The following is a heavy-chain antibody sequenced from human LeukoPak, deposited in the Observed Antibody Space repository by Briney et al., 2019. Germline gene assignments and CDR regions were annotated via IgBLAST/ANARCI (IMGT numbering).Heavy chain of an antibody. Sequence: PGGSLRLSCAASGFTFSSYSMTWVRQAPGKGLEWVSSISSSSSYIYYADSVKGRFTISRDNAKNSLYLQMNSLRAEDTAVYYCARESDSSGYSFLMVAAFDIWGQGTMVTVSS. D-gene: IGHD3-22*01. CDR3: ARESDSSGYSFLMVAAFDI. J-gene: IGHJ3*02. V-gene: IGHV3-21*01. CDR2: ISSSSSYI. CDR1: GFTFSSYS.